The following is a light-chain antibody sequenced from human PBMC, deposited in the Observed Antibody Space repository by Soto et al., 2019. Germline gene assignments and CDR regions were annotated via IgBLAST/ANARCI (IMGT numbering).Light chain of an antibody. CDR2: AAS. V-gene: IGKV1-39*01. CDR3: QQSYSTLMYT. CDR1: QSISNY. J-gene: IGKJ2*01. Sequence: DIQMTQSPSSLSASVGDRVTITCRASQSISNYLNWYQQKPGKAPNLLIYAASSLQSGVPSRFSGSGSGTDFTLTISSLQPEDFATYYCQQSYSTLMYTFGQGTKLEIK.